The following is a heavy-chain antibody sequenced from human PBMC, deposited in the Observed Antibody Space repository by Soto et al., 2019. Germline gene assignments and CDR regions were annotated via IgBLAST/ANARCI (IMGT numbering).Heavy chain of an antibody. CDR3: AKGLTGAPYYAMDV. CDR1: GLTFSSYA. D-gene: IGHD7-27*01. V-gene: IGHV3-23*01. Sequence: GGSLRLSCAASGLTFSSYAMSWVRQAPGKGLEWVSAITGSGGRTYYADSVKGRFTISRDNSKNTLYLQMNSLRAEDTAVYYCAKGLTGAPYYAMDVWGQGTTVTVSS. J-gene: IGHJ6*02. CDR2: ITGSGGRT.